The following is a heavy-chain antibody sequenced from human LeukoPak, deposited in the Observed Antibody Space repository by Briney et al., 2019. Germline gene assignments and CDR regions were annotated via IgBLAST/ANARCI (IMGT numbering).Heavy chain of an antibody. V-gene: IGHV4-34*01. Sequence: PSETLSLTCAVYGGSFSGYYWSWIRQPPGKGLEWIGEINHSGSTNYNPSLTSRVTISVDTSKNQFSLKLSSVTAADTAVYYCASGGYSYDYWGQGILVTVSS. CDR3: ASGGYSYDY. J-gene: IGHJ4*02. D-gene: IGHD5-18*01. CDR2: INHSGST. CDR1: GGSFSGYY.